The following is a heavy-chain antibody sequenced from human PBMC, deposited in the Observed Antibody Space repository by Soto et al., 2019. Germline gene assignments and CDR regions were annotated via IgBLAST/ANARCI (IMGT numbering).Heavy chain of an antibody. CDR3: AADEVAGGFDY. J-gene: IGHJ4*02. Sequence: QVQLVQSGAEVKKPGASVKVSCKASGYTFTSYYLHWVRQAPGQGLEGMGIINPSGGSTSYAQKFQGRVTMTRDTSTSTVYMELSSLRSEDTAVYYCAADEVAGGFDYWGQGTLVTVSS. CDR1: GYTFTSYY. V-gene: IGHV1-46*01. CDR2: INPSGGST. D-gene: IGHD6-19*01.